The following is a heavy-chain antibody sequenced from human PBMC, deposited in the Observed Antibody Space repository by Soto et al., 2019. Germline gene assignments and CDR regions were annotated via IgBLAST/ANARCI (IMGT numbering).Heavy chain of an antibody. CDR2: ISAYNGNT. CDR1: GYTFTTYG. D-gene: IGHD2-8*02. V-gene: IGHV1-18*01. J-gene: IGHJ4*02. CDR3: ATIDNLGYCTGGRCRVGFDY. Sequence: QVQLVQSGAEVKKPGASVKVSCKTSGYTFTTYGITWVRQAPGQGLEWMGWISAYNGNTYYSPKLQGRVTLTPDTTTSTAYMELRSLRSDDTAVYYCATIDNLGYCTGGRCRVGFDYWGQGTLVTVSS.